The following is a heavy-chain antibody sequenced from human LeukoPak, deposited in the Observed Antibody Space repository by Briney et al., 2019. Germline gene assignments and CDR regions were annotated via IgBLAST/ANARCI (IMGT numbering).Heavy chain of an antibody. Sequence: GGSLRLSCTGSGFPFNMFAMNWVRQAPGQGLEWVSGLSRGGGSANYADPVKGRFTISRDPSKKTVFLQMNDLRHEDTAVYYCAKEQRIRHCSEGVCMEGYYDSWGQGSLVTVSS. D-gene: IGHD2-8*01. CDR3: AKEQRIRHCSEGVCMEGYYDS. CDR2: LSRGGGSA. V-gene: IGHV3-23*01. J-gene: IGHJ4*02. CDR1: GFPFNMFA.